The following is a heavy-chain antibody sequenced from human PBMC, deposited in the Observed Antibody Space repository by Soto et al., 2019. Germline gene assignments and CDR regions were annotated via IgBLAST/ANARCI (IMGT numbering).Heavy chain of an antibody. CDR2: IYYSGST. V-gene: IGHV4-61*01. Sequence: KPSETLSLTCTVSGGSVSSGSYYWSWIRQPPGKGLEWIGYIYYSGSTNYNPSLKSRVTISVDTSKNQFSLKLSSVTAADTAVYYCAREVHYDFWSGYGAFDIWGQGTMVTVSS. J-gene: IGHJ3*02. CDR3: AREVHYDFWSGYGAFDI. D-gene: IGHD3-3*01. CDR1: GGSVSSGSYY.